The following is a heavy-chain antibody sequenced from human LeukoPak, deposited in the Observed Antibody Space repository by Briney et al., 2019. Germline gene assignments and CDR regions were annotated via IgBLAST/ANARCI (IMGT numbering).Heavy chain of an antibody. J-gene: IGHJ4*02. CDR2: ISSSSSYI. D-gene: IGHD6-19*01. CDR1: GFTFSSYS. CDR3: ARQPYSSGWYDLDY. V-gene: IGHV3-21*01. Sequence: GGSLRLSFEASGFTFSSYSMNWFRQAPGKGLEWVSSISSSSSYIYYADSVKGRFTISRDNAKNSLYLQMNSLRAEDTAVYYCARQPYSSGWYDLDYWGQGTLVTVSS.